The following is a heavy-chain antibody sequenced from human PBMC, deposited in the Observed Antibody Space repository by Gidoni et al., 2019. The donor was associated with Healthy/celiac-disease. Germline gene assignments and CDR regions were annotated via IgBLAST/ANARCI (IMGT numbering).Heavy chain of an antibody. CDR2: IYSGVST. Sequence: EVQLVESGGGLVQPGGSLRLSCAASGFTVRSNDRSWVAQAPGKGLELVSVIYSGVSTYYADSVKGRFTISRDNAKNTLYLQMNSLRAEDTAVYYCARDRMITCGGVIAPAYYYYGMDVWGQGTTVTVSS. CDR3: ARDRMITCGGVIAPAYYYYGMDV. J-gene: IGHJ6*02. D-gene: IGHD3-16*02. CDR1: GFTVRSND. V-gene: IGHV3-66*01.